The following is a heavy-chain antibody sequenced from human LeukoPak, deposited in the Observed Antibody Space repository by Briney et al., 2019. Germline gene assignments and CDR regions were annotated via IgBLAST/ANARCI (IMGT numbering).Heavy chain of an antibody. D-gene: IGHD6-13*01. CDR1: GYTFTSYA. CDR3: ARSSSSWYRHYYYYYMDV. Sequence: GASVKASCKASGYTFTSYAMNWVRQAPGQGLEWMGWINTNTGNPTYAQGFTGRFVFSLDTSVSTAYLQISSLKAEDTAVYYCARSSSSWYRHYYYYYMDVWGKGTTVTVSS. CDR2: INTNTGNP. J-gene: IGHJ6*03. V-gene: IGHV7-4-1*02.